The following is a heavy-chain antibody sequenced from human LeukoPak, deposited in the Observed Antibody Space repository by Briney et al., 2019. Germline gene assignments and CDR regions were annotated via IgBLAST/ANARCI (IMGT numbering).Heavy chain of an antibody. CDR3: ARNHPFDY. J-gene: IGHJ4*02. D-gene: IGHD1-14*01. CDR1: GGSFSGYY. V-gene: IGHV4-34*01. Sequence: SETLSLTCAVYGGSFSGYYWSWIRQPPGKGLEWIGSIYYSGSTYYNPSLKSRVTISVDTSKNQFSLKLSSVTAADTAVYYCARNHPFDYWGQGTLVTVSS. CDR2: IYYSGST.